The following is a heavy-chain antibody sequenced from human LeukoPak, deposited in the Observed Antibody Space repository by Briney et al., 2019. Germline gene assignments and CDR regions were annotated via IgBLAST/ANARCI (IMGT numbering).Heavy chain of an antibody. CDR1: GSLFTTYW. CDR3: ARRGYCSGGSCFWYFDL. CDR2: IYPDDSDT. D-gene: IGHD2-15*01. V-gene: IGHV5-51*01. J-gene: IGHJ2*01. Sequence: GGSLEIPLQCSGSLFTTYWIGWVRPLPGKGREGMGIIYPDDSDTKYSPSFQGQVTISADKSISTAYLQWSSLKASDTAMYYCARRGYCSGGSCFWYFDLWGRGTLVTVSS.